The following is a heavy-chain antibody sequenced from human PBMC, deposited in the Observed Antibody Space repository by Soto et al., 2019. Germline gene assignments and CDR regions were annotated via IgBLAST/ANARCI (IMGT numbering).Heavy chain of an antibody. Sequence: SETLSLTCTVSGGSISSGGYYWSWIRQHPGKGLEWIGYIYYSGSTYYNPSLKSRVTISVDTSKNQFSLKLSSVTAADTAVYYCARDTTSAWQLVLGVGAFDIWGRGTMVTVSS. J-gene: IGHJ3*02. CDR1: GGSISSGGYY. CDR2: IYYSGST. D-gene: IGHD6-6*01. CDR3: ARDTTSAWQLVLGVGAFDI. V-gene: IGHV4-31*03.